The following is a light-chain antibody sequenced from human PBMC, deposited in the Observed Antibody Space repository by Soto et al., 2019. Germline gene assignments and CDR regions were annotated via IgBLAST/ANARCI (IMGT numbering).Light chain of an antibody. J-gene: IGKJ2*01. CDR3: QHLHSYPYT. CDR2: DAS. Sequence: DIQMTQSPSTLSASVGDRVTITCRADQNLGSWLAWYQQKPGKAPNLLIYDASSLESGVPSRFSGSGSGTKSTLPISSLHPDDVPTYFCQHLHSYPYTFGQGPKREI. V-gene: IGKV1-5*01. CDR1: QNLGSW.